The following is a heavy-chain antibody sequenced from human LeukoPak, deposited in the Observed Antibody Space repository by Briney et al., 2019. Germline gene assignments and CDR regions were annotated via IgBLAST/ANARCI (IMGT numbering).Heavy chain of an antibody. D-gene: IGHD3-16*01. Sequence: SETLSLTCTVSGYSISSGYYWGWIRQPPGKGLEWIGSIYHSGSTYYNPSLKSRVTISVDTSKNQFSLKLSSVTAADTAVYYCARALGKFHAFDIWGQGTMVTVSS. CDR1: GYSISSGYY. CDR3: ARALGKFHAFDI. CDR2: IYHSGST. J-gene: IGHJ3*02. V-gene: IGHV4-38-2*02.